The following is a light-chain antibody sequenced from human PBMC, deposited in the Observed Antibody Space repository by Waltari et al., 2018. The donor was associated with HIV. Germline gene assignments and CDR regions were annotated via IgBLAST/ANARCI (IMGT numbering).Light chain of an antibody. CDR3: SSYTSTTTLEV. Sequence: GTSSDVGGYSYVSWYQHHPGKAPKLMIFDVSNRPSGVSDRFSGSKSGNTASLTISGLQVEDEADYYCSSYTSTTTLEVFGGGTKLTVL. V-gene: IGLV2-14*03. J-gene: IGLJ2*01. CDR2: DVS. CDR1: SSDVGGYSY.